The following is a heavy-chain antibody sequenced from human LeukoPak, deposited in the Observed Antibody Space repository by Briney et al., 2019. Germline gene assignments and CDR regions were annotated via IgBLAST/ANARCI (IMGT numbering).Heavy chain of an antibody. CDR3: ARDWVAGAPFDAFDI. D-gene: IGHD1-26*01. Sequence: PGGSLRLSCAASGFTLSSYWMSWVRQAPGKGLEWVANIKEDGSEKYYVDSVKGRFTISRDNAKNSLYLHMNSLTAEDTAIYYCARDWVAGAPFDAFDIWGQGTMVSVSS. J-gene: IGHJ3*02. CDR2: IKEDGSEK. CDR1: GFTLSSYW. V-gene: IGHV3-7*03.